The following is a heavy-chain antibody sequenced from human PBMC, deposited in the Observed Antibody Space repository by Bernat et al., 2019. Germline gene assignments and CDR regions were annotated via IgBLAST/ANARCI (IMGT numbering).Heavy chain of an antibody. J-gene: IGHJ6*02. CDR2: IWFDGSNK. Sequence: QVQLVESGGGVVQPGRSLRLSCAASGFTFISYGMHWVRQAPGKGLEWVAFIWFDGSNKYYADSVKGRFTISRDNSKNTLYMRMNSLRAEDTGVYYCARTTMVRGAAGPEYYYYGMDVWGQGTTVTVSS. CDR1: GFTFISYG. D-gene: IGHD3-10*01. CDR3: ARTTMVRGAAGPEYYYYGMDV. V-gene: IGHV3-33*01.